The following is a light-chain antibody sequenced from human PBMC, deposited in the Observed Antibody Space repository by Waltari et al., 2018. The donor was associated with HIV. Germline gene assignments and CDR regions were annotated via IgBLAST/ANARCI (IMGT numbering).Light chain of an antibody. V-gene: IGKV1-39*01. CDR1: QAISTY. J-gene: IGKJ3*01. Sequence: DIQLTPSPSSQSASLGARVVLTCRASQAISTYLNWYQQKAGKAPVLLVYSASTLQSGAPSRFRGSGSGRDFTLSISGLQPEDFATYFCQQSYESPFNFGPGTK. CDR2: SAS. CDR3: QQSYESPFN.